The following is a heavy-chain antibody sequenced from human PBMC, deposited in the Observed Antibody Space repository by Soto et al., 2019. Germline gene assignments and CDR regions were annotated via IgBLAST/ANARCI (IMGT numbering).Heavy chain of an antibody. V-gene: IGHV3-49*03. J-gene: IGHJ5*02. CDR3: TRARGGSEFDP. Sequence: GGSLRLSCTASGFTFGDYAVSWFRQAPGKGLEWVGFIRSKAYGGTTEYAASVKGRFTISRDDSKSIAYLQMNSLKTEDTAVYYCTRARGGSEFDPWGQGTLVTVSS. CDR1: GFTFGDYA. CDR2: IRSKAYGGTT. D-gene: IGHD2-15*01.